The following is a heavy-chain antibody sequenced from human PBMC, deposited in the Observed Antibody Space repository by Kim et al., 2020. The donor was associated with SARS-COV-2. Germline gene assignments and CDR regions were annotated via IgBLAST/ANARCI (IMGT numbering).Heavy chain of an antibody. CDR3: ARRSMVQGVDY. V-gene: IGHV4-34*01. CDR1: VESFSGFY. CDR2: INHSGST. Sequence: SETLSLTCAVYVESFSGFYWTWIRQAPGKGLEWIGEINHSGSTNYNPSLKSRVTMSVDTSKNQFSLKVTSVTAADTAVYYCARRSMVQGVDYWGQGNRVTVSS. D-gene: IGHD3-10*01. J-gene: IGHJ4*02.